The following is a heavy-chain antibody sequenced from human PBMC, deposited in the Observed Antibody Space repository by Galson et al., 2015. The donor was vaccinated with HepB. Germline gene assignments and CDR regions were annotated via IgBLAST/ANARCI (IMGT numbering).Heavy chain of an antibody. Sequence: PALVKPTQTLTLTCTFSGFSLNTDGLGVAWIRQPPGKALEWLALIYWDDDKGYSPSLKSRLTITKDTSSNQVVLTMTNMDPVDTATYFCAHYAYTPIITSFDFWGQGILVTVSS. CDR2: IYWDDDK. V-gene: IGHV2-5*02. D-gene: IGHD3-16*01. CDR3: AHYAYTPIITSFDF. J-gene: IGHJ4*02. CDR1: GFSLNTDGLG.